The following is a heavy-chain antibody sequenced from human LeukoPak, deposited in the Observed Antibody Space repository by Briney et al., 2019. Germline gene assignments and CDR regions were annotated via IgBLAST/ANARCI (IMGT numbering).Heavy chain of an antibody. CDR2: IIPILGIA. D-gene: IGHD1-26*01. V-gene: IGHV1-69*04. Sequence: SVKVSCKASGGTFSSYTISWVRQAPGQGLEWMGRIIPILGIANYAQKFQGRVTITADKSTSTAYMELSSLGSEDTAVYYCARENSGSYYRWFDPWGQGTLVTVSS. CDR3: ARENSGSYYRWFDP. CDR1: GGTFSSYT. J-gene: IGHJ5*02.